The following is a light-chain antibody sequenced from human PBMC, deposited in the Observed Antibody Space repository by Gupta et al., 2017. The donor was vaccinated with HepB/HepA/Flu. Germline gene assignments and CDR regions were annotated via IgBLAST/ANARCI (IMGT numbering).Light chain of an antibody. CDR3: QHYDYSIPLS. J-gene: IGKJ4*01. Sequence: EIVLTQSPGPLSLSPGERATLSCRASQSFTSGYLAWYHQKPGQAPRLLIYGASSRATDIPDRFSGSGSGTDFTLTISRLEPEDFAVYYCQHYDYSIPLSFGGGTKVEMK. CDR2: GAS. CDR1: QSFTSGY. V-gene: IGKV3-20*01.